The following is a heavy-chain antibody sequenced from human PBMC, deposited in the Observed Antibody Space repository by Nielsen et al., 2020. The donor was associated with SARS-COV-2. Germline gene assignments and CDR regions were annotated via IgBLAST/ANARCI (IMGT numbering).Heavy chain of an antibody. CDR3: ARDNWGRMDV. CDR2: IDYEGSLT. CDR1: GFGLSNYW. V-gene: IGHV3-74*01. Sequence: GESLKISCAASGFGLSNYWMYWVRQSPEKGLMWVAHIDYEGSLTSYADSVKGRFTISRDNAKNIVYLQMNSLRVEDTAVYYCARDNWGRMDVWGQGTTVTVSS. J-gene: IGHJ6*02. D-gene: IGHD7-27*01.